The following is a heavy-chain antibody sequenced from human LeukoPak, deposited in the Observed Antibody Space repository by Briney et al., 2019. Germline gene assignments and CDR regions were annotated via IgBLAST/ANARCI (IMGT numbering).Heavy chain of an antibody. CDR2: IYTSGST. CDR3: ARHDRRPWFDP. CDR1: GGSISSYY. J-gene: IGHJ5*02. V-gene: IGHV4-4*09. D-gene: IGHD6-6*01. Sequence: PSETLSLTCTVSGGSISSYYWSWIRQPPGKGLEWIGYIYTSGSTIYNPSLKSRDTISVDTSKNQFSLKLSSVTAADTAVYYCARHDRRPWFDPWGQGTLVTVSS.